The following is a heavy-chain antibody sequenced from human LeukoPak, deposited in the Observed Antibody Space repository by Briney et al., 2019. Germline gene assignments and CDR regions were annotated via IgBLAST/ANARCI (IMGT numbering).Heavy chain of an antibody. CDR3: ALGRVPAARTFDY. Sequence: ASETLSLTCTVSGGSISSYYWSWIRQPPGKGLEWIGYIYYSGSTNYNPSLKSRVTISVDTSKNQFSLKLSSVTAADTAVYYCALGRVPAARTFDYWGQGTLVTVSS. V-gene: IGHV4-59*01. J-gene: IGHJ4*02. CDR1: GGSISSYY. D-gene: IGHD2-2*01. CDR2: IYYSGST.